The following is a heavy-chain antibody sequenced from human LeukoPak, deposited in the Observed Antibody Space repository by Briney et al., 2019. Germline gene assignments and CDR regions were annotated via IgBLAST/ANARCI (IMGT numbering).Heavy chain of an antibody. CDR1: GFTFSSYW. CDR3: ARDANGDYYYYYMDA. J-gene: IGHJ6*03. V-gene: IGHV3-7*01. D-gene: IGHD2-8*01. Sequence: GGSLRLSCAASGFTFSSYWMSWVRQAPGKGLEWVANIKQDGSEKYYVDSVKGRFTISRDNAKNSLYLQMNSLRAEDTAVYYCARDANGDYYYYYMDAWGKGTTVTISS. CDR2: IKQDGSEK.